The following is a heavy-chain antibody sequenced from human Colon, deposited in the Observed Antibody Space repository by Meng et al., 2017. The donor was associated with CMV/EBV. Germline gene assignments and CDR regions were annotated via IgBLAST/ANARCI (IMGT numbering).Heavy chain of an antibody. Sequence: GGSLRLSCAASGFTFSRYNMNWVRQAPGKGLEWASYITSSGTTIYYADSVKGRFTISRDNAKNSLYLQMNSLRAEDTAVYYCVRDSGYGGGCDYWGQGTLVTVSS. CDR1: GFTFSRYN. J-gene: IGHJ4*02. D-gene: IGHD5-12*01. CDR3: VRDSGYGGGCDY. V-gene: IGHV3-48*04. CDR2: ITSSGTTI.